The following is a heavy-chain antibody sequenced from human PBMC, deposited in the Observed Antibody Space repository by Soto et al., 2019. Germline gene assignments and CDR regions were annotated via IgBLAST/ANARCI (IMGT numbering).Heavy chain of an antibody. CDR2: LYYSGRT. CDR3: ARQRPTKTDYSGSGSKWFYP. V-gene: IGHV4-39*01. Sequence: SETLYITCTIPGVSISSSRFYWGWIRQPPGKGLEWIGSLYYSGRTYYNPSLKSRDTIYVDTSKNQFSLQLNSVTAADTPVYYCARQRPTKTDYSGSGSKWFYPWGQGTLVTVSS. CDR1: GVSISSSRFY. J-gene: IGHJ5*02. D-gene: IGHD3-10*01.